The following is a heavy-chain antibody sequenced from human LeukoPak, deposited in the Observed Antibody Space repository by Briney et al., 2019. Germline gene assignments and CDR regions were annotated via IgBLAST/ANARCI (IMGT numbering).Heavy chain of an antibody. Sequence: QPGGSLRLSCAASGFTFSSYAMHGVRHAPGKGREWVAVISYDGSNKYYADSVKGRFTISRDNFKNTLYLQMNSLRAEDTAVYYCAREWVYGSGNYYNEFHAFDIWGQGTMVTVSS. CDR3: AREWVYGSGNYYNEFHAFDI. CDR2: ISYDGSNK. J-gene: IGHJ3*02. CDR1: GFTFSSYA. V-gene: IGHV3-30*14. D-gene: IGHD3-10*01.